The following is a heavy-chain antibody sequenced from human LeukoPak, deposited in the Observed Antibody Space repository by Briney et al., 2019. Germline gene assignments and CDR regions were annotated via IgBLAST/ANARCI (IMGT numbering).Heavy chain of an antibody. V-gene: IGHV4-39*01. Sequence: SETLSLTCTVSGGSISSSSYYWGWIRQPPGQGLEWIGSIYYSGSTYYNPSLKSRVTISVDTSKNQFSLKLSSVTAADTAVYYCARHTIVVVPDWGQGTLVTVSS. CDR2: IYYSGST. CDR1: GGSISSSSYY. CDR3: ARHTIVVVPD. D-gene: IGHD2-2*01. J-gene: IGHJ4*02.